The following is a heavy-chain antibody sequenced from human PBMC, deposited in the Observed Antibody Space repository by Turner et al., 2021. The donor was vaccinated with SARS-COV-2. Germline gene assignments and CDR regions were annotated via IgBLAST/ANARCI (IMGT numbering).Heavy chain of an antibody. CDR2: IWYDGSNK. D-gene: IGHD3-10*01. Sequence: QVQLVESGGGVVQPGRSLRLSCASSVFTFSSYSMHWVRQAPDKGLEWVALIWYDGSNKYYADSVKGRFTISRDNSKNTLYLQMNSLRAEDTAVYYCARDLFQDYGSGSYRLDYWGQGTLVTVSS. V-gene: IGHV3-33*08. CDR3: ARDLFQDYGSGSYRLDY. CDR1: VFTFSSYS. J-gene: IGHJ4*02.